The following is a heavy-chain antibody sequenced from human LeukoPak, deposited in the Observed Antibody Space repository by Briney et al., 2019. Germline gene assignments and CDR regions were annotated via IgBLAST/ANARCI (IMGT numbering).Heavy chain of an antibody. CDR1: GFTFSSYW. CDR2: ISGSGGST. CDR3: AKAKLTMVRGVIRYYYYYYMDV. V-gene: IGHV3-23*01. Sequence: GGSLRLSCAASGFTFSSYWMSWVRQAPGKGLEWVSAISGSGGSTYYADSVKGRFTISRDNSKNTLYLQMNSLRAEDTAVYYCAKAKLTMVRGVIRYYYYYYMDVWGKGTTVTISS. J-gene: IGHJ6*03. D-gene: IGHD3-10*01.